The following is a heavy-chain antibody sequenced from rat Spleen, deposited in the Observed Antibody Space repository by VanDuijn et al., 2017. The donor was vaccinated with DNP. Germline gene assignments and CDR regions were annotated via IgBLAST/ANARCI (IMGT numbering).Heavy chain of an antibody. V-gene: IGHV3-1*01. J-gene: IGHJ2*01. D-gene: IGHD1-5*01. CDR3: ARWNIGTTTLDY. Sequence: EVQLQESGPGLVKPSQSLSLTCSVTGYSITSTYWGWIRKFPGNKMEWIGHISYSGSTRYHPSFKSRISITRDTSKNQFFLQLNSVTTEDTATYYCARWNIGTTTLDYWGQGVMVTVSS. CDR2: ISYSGST. CDR1: GYSITSTY.